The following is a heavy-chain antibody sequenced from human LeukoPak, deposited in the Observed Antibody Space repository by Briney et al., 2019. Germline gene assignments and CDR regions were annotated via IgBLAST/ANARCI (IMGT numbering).Heavy chain of an antibody. J-gene: IGHJ4*02. Sequence: GGSLRLSCAASGFTFSSYAMSWVRQAPGKGLEWVSAISGSGGSTYYADSVKGRFTISRDNTKNTLCLQRNSLRAEDTAVYYCAEERAIAAAGTGGWFAGGGQRTPV. CDR1: GFTFSSYA. CDR2: ISGSGGST. V-gene: IGHV3-23*01. CDR3: AEERAIAAAGTGGWFAG. D-gene: IGHD6-13*01.